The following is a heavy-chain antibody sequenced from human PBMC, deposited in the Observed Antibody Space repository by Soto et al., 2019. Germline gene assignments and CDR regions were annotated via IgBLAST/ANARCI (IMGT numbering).Heavy chain of an antibody. CDR2: IFSNDEK. Sequence: QVTSKESGPVLVKPTETLTLTCSVSGFSLSNARMGVSWIRQPPGKALEWLAHIFSNDEKSYSTSLKSRLTSSRDTSKSQVVLTMTNMDPVDTATYYCARHGRGVGARPLDYWGQGTLVTVSS. J-gene: IGHJ4*02. V-gene: IGHV2-26*01. CDR1: GFSLSNARMG. CDR3: ARHGRGVGARPLDY. D-gene: IGHD1-26*01.